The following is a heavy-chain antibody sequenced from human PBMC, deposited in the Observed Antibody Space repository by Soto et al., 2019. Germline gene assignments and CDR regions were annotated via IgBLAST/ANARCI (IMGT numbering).Heavy chain of an antibody. CDR1: GFTFSSYA. Sequence: GGSLRLSCAASGFTFSSYAMSWVRQAPGKGLEWVSAISGSGGSTYYADSVKGRFTISRDNSKNTLYLQMNSLRAEDTAVYYCANYNKAYCGGDCYSNYYYYMDVWGKGTTVTVSS. V-gene: IGHV3-23*01. D-gene: IGHD2-21*01. J-gene: IGHJ6*03. CDR3: ANYNKAYCGGDCYSNYYYYMDV. CDR2: ISGSGGST.